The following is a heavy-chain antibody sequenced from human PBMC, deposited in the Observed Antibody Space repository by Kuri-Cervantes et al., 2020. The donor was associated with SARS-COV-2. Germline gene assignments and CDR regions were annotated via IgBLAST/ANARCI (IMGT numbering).Heavy chain of an antibody. J-gene: IGHJ3*02. CDR1: GYTFTSYD. V-gene: IGHV1-69*13. CDR2: IIPIFGTA. D-gene: IGHD3-3*01. CDR3: ARPERFFGVVIPQGGAFDI. Sequence: SVKVSCKASGYTFTSYDISWVRQAPGQGLEWMGGIIPIFGTANYAQKFQGRVTITADESTSTAYMELSSLRPEDTAVYYCARPERFFGVVIPQGGAFDIWGQGTMVTVSS.